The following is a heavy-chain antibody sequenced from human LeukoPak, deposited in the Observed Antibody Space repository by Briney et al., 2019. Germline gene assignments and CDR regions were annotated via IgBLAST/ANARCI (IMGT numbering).Heavy chain of an antibody. V-gene: IGHV3-23*01. CDR2: ISSSSTYI. D-gene: IGHD6-6*01. CDR3: GRGGGGGAKYSSSQVPFDY. Sequence: GGSLRLSCAASGFTFSSYAMSWVRQAPGKGLEWVSCISSSSTYIYYADSVKGRFTISRDNSKNTLYLQMNSLRAEDTAVYYGGRGGGGGAKYSSSQVPFDYWGQGTLVTVSS. CDR1: GFTFSSYA. J-gene: IGHJ4*02.